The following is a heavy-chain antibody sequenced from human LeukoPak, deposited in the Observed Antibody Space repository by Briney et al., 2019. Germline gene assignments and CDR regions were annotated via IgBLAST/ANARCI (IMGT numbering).Heavy chain of an antibody. D-gene: IGHD3-22*01. CDR1: GFTFSDYY. Sequence: GGSLRLSCAASGFTFSDYYMTWIRQAPGKGLEWISYISSGDGPTYYADSVKGRFTISRDNSKKTLYLQMNRLRDEDTAVYYCAKDQIYYYDSSGYSYADYWGQGTLVTVSS. CDR3: AKDQIYYYDSSGYSYADY. CDR2: ISSGDGPT. J-gene: IGHJ4*02. V-gene: IGHV3-11*01.